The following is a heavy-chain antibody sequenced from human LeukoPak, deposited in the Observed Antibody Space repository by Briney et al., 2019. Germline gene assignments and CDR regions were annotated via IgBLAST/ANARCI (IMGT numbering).Heavy chain of an antibody. CDR1: GFTFSSYA. CDR2: VSGSGGST. J-gene: IGHJ6*02. CDR3: AKVLTTVYYYGMDV. Sequence: PGGSLRLSCAASGFTFSSYAMSWVRQAPGKGLEWISAVSGSGGSTYYADSVKGRFTISRDNSKNTLYLQMNSLRAEDTAVYYCAKVLTTVYYYGMDVWGQGTTVTVSS. D-gene: IGHD4-11*01. V-gene: IGHV3-23*01.